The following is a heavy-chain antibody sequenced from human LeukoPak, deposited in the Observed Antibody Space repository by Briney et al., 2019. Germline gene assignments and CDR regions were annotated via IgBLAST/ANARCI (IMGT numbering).Heavy chain of an antibody. D-gene: IGHD1-1*01. CDR2: IYTSGST. V-gene: IGHV4-4*09. Sequence: SETLSLTCTVSGGSISSYYWSWIRQPPGKGLEWIGYIYTSGSTNYNPSLKSRVTISVDTSKHQFSLKLSSVPAADTAVYYCARVYNWNEVHFDYWGQGTLVTVSS. J-gene: IGHJ4*02. CDR3: ARVYNWNEVHFDY. CDR1: GGSISSYY.